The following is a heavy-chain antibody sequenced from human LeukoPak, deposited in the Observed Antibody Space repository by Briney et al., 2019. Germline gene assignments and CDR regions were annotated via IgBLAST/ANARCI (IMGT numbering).Heavy chain of an antibody. CDR3: ARGETTVTSYLGY. V-gene: IGHV1-2*04. CDR1: GYTFTGYY. CDR2: INPSSGGT. J-gene: IGHJ4*02. Sequence: ASVKVSCKASGYTFTGYYMHWVRQAPGQGLEWMGWINPSSGGTNYAQKFQGWVTMTRDTSISTAYMELSRLRSDDTAVYYCARGETTVTSYLGYWGQGTLVTVSS. D-gene: IGHD4-17*01.